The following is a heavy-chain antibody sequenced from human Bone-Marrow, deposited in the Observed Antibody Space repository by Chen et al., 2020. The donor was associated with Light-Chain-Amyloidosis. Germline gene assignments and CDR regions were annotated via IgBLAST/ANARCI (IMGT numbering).Heavy chain of an antibody. J-gene: IGHJ5*02. Sequence: QVQLQQWGAGLLKPSENLSLNCAVYGGSFSGYYWSWMRQPPGTGLEWIGEINHSGSTNYNPSLKSRVTISVDTYKNQFSLKLSSVTAADTAVYYCARGLDCSGGSCYFARNVNWLDPWGQGTLVTVSS. CDR2: INHSGST. V-gene: IGHV4-34*01. CDR3: ARGLDCSGGSCYFARNVNWLDP. CDR1: GGSFSGYY. D-gene: IGHD2-15*01.